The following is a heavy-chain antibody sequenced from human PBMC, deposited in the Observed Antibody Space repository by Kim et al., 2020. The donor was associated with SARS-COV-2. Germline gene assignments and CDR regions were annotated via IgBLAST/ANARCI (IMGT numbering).Heavy chain of an antibody. CDR2: IYYSGST. D-gene: IGHD6-13*01. J-gene: IGHJ1*01. CDR1: GGSISSSSYY. V-gene: IGHV4-39*07. Sequence: SETLSLTCTVSGGSISSSSYYWGWIRQPPGKGLEWIGSIYYSGSTYYNPSLKSRVTISVDTSKNQFSLKLSSVTAADTAVYYCARVGSLEWGQGTLVTVSS. CDR3: ARVGSLE.